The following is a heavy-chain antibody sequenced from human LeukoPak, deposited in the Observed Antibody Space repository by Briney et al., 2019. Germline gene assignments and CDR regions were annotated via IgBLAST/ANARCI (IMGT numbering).Heavy chain of an antibody. CDR2: ISYDGSNK. Sequence: GGSLRLSCAASGFTFSSYARHWVRQAPGKGLEWVAVISYDGSNKYYADSVKGRFTISRDNSKNTLYLQMNSLRAEDTAVYYCARVRYYDSSGYSDYYYYYGMDVWGQGTTVTVSS. J-gene: IGHJ6*02. CDR1: GFTFSSYA. V-gene: IGHV3-30-3*01. D-gene: IGHD3-22*01. CDR3: ARVRYYDSSGYSDYYYYYGMDV.